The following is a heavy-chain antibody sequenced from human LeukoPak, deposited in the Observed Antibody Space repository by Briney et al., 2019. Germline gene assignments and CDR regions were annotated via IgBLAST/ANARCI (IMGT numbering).Heavy chain of an antibody. V-gene: IGHV3-53*01. D-gene: IGHD3-10*01. CDR1: GFTVSSNY. Sequence: GALRLSCAASGFTVSSNYMTWVRQAPGKGLEWVSVIHKNAITYYADTVKGRFTISRDNSKNMLYLQMNSLRPDDTAFYYCARPLLYYYGSETFFWFGPWGQGTLVTVSS. CDR3: ARPLLYYYGSETFFWFGP. CDR2: IHKNAIT. J-gene: IGHJ5*02.